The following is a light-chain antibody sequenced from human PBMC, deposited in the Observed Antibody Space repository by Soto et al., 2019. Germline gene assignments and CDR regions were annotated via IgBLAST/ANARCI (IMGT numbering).Light chain of an antibody. CDR2: VNSDGSH. J-gene: IGLJ3*02. CDR1: SGHSNYA. Sequence: QLVLTQSPSASASLGASVKLNCTLSSGHSNYAIAWHQQQPEKGPRYLMKVNSDGSHYKGDGIPDRFSGSSSGAERYLTISSLQSEDEADYYCQTWGTGLWVFGGGTKVTVL. CDR3: QTWGTGLWV. V-gene: IGLV4-69*01.